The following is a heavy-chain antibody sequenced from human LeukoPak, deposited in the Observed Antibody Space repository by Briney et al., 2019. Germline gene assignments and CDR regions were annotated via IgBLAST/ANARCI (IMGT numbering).Heavy chain of an antibody. Sequence: PSETLSLTCAVYGGSFSGYYWSWIRQPPGKGLEWIGYIYYNGYANYNSSLTSRATISIDRSKNQFSLKLISVTAADTAVYYCARGRQKRGIDPWGQGTLVIVSS. J-gene: IGHJ5*02. CDR1: GGSFSGYY. CDR2: IYYNGYA. CDR3: ARGRQKRGIDP. V-gene: IGHV4-59*01.